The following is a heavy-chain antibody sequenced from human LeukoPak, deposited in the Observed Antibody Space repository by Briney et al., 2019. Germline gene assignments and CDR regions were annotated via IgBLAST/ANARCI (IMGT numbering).Heavy chain of an antibody. J-gene: IGHJ4*02. Sequence: SVKVSCKASGYTFTSYGISWVRQAPGQGLEWMGGIIPIFGTANYAQKFQGRVTITTDESTSTAYMELSSLRSEDTAVYYCARGPVVVAAKGYYFDYWGQGTLVTVSS. CDR2: IIPIFGTA. D-gene: IGHD2-15*01. CDR1: GYTFTSYG. CDR3: ARGPVVVAAKGYYFDY. V-gene: IGHV1-69*05.